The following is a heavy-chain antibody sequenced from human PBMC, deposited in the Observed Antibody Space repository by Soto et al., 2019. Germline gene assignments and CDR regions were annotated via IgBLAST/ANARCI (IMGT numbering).Heavy chain of an antibody. V-gene: IGHV1-69*12. J-gene: IGHJ6*02. CDR2: IIPIFSTA. D-gene: IGHD6-19*01. CDR1: GGTFSSYG. Sequence: QVPLVQSGAEVKQPGSSVKVSCKASGGTFSSYGISWVRQAPGQGLEWMGGIIPIFSTANYAQKFQGRVTITADESTSIAYMELSSLRSEDTAVYYCARSEWLIHDPIYHYYDMDVWGQGTTVTVSS. CDR3: ARSEWLIHDPIYHYYDMDV.